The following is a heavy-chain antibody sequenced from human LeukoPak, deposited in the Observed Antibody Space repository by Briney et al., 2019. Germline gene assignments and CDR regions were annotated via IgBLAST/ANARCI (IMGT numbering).Heavy chain of an antibody. V-gene: IGHV1-2*06. Sequence: ASVKDSCKASGYTFTGYYIHWVRQAPGQGLEWMGRINPNSGSTNFAQQFQGRVTITRDTSISTAYMELSRLRSDDTAVYYCALTGGYCSSISCSSPMDVWGKGTTVTVSS. CDR1: GYTFTGYY. J-gene: IGHJ6*03. D-gene: IGHD2-2*01. CDR3: ALTGGYCSSISCSSPMDV. CDR2: INPNSGST.